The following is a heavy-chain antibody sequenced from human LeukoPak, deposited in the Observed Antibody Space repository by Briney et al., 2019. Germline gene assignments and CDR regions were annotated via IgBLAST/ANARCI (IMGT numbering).Heavy chain of an antibody. CDR2: ISSSSSYI. CDR1: GFTFSSYS. D-gene: IGHD3-22*01. J-gene: IGHJ4*02. CDR3: ARALKGTYYYDSSGYSYFDY. V-gene: IGHV3-21*01. Sequence: GGSLRLSCAASGFTFSSYSMNWVSQDPGNGLEWVSSISSSSSYIYYADSVKGRFTISRDNTKNSLYLQMNSLRAEDTAVYYCARALKGTYYYDSSGYSYFDYWGQGPLVTVSS.